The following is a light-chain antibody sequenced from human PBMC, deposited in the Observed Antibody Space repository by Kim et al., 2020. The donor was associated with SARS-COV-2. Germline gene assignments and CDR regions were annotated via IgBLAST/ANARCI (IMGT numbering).Light chain of an antibody. Sequence: VSVSPGQTASITCSGDKLGNKYVCWYQQRPGQSPVLVIYQDVKRPSGIPERFSGSNSGNTATLTISGTQAMDEAGYYCQAWDSSPLFGGGTQLTVL. CDR1: KLGNKY. V-gene: IGLV3-1*01. J-gene: IGLJ2*01. CDR2: QDV. CDR3: QAWDSSPL.